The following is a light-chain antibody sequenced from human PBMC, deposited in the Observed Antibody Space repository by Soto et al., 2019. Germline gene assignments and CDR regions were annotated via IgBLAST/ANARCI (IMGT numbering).Light chain of an antibody. CDR2: GAS. CDR1: QSVSSSY. Sequence: EIVMTQSPATLSVSPGERVTLSCRASQSVSSSYLAWYQQKPGQAPRLLIYGASSRATGIPDRFSGSGSGTEFTLTISRLEPEDFAVYYCQQYGSSPRTFGQGTRLEIK. J-gene: IGKJ5*01. CDR3: QQYGSSPRT. V-gene: IGKV3-20*01.